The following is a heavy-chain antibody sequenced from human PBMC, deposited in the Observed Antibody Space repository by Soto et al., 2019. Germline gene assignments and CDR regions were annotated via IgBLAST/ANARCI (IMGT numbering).Heavy chain of an antibody. CDR3: ARGKIAVAGLCDY. D-gene: IGHD6-19*01. Sequence: QVQLQESGPGLVKPSETLSLTCTVSGGSISSYYWSWIRQPPGKGLEWIGYIYYSGSTNYNPSLKSRGTISVDTSKHQFSLKLSSVTAADTAVYYCARGKIAVAGLCDYWGQGTLVTVSS. CDR2: IYYSGST. V-gene: IGHV4-59*01. J-gene: IGHJ4*02. CDR1: GGSISSYY.